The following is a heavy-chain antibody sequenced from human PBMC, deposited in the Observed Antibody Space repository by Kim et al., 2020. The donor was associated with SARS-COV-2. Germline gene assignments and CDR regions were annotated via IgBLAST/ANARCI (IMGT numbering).Heavy chain of an antibody. V-gene: IGHV4-34*01. CDR2: INHSGST. CDR3: ARGRGRTGYSSGWFCYYY. D-gene: IGHD6-19*01. Sequence: SETLSLTCAVYGGSFSGYYWSWIRQPPGKGLEWIGEINHSGSTNYNPSLKSRVTISVDTSKNQFSLKLSSVTAADTAVYYCARGRGRTGYSSGWFCYYY. J-gene: IGHJ6*01. CDR1: GGSFSGYY.